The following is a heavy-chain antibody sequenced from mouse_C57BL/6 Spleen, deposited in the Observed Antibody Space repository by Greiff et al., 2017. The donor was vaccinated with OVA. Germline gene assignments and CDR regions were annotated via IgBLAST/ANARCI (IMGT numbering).Heavy chain of an antibody. Sequence: VQLQQSGAELARPGASVKLSCKASGYTFTSYGISWVKQRTGQGLEWIGEIYPRSGNTYYNEKFKGKATLTADKSSSTAYMELRSLTSEDSAVYFCARSRDSSGYPSYYFDDWGQGTTLTVSS. V-gene: IGHV1-81*01. CDR1: GYTFTSYG. J-gene: IGHJ2*01. CDR3: ARSRDSSGYPSYYFDD. CDR2: IYPRSGNT. D-gene: IGHD3-2*02.